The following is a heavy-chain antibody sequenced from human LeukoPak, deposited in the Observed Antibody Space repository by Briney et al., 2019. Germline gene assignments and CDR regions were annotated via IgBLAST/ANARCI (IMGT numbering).Heavy chain of an antibody. CDR2: INPNSGGT. D-gene: IGHD3-3*01. CDR3: ARGESAQGLRFLEWLLDFDY. Sequence: ASVKVSCKASGYTFTGYYMHWGRQASGQGLEWMGWINPNSGGTNYAEKFQGGVTMTRDTSISTAYMELSRVRSDDTAVYYCARGESAQGLRFLEWLLDFDYWGQGTLVTVSS. J-gene: IGHJ4*02. CDR1: GYTFTGYY. V-gene: IGHV1-2*02.